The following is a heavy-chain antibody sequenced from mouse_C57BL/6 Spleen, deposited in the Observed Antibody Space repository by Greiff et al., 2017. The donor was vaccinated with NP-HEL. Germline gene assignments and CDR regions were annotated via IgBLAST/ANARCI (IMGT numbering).Heavy chain of an antibody. CDR1: GYTFTSYW. J-gene: IGHJ3*01. D-gene: IGHD1-1*01. Sequence: QVQLQQPGAELVMPGASVKLSCKASGYTFTSYWMHWVKQRPGQGLEWIGEIDPSASYTNYNQKFKGKSTLTVDKSSSTAYIQLSSLTSEDSAVYYCARPHYYGSSLTWFAYWGQGTLVTVAA. CDR3: ARPHYYGSSLTWFAY. CDR2: IDPSASYT. V-gene: IGHV1-69*01.